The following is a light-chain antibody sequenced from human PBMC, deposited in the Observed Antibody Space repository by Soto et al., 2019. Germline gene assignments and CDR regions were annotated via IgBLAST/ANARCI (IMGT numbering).Light chain of an antibody. CDR3: QQYGSSPSWT. V-gene: IGKV3-20*01. J-gene: IGKJ1*01. Sequence: EIVLTQSPATLSLSPGERGTLSCRASESVTNYLAWYQQKPGQAPRLLVYDVSNRATGIPDRFSGSGSGTDFTLTISRLEPEDFAVYYCQQYGSSPSWTFGQGTKVDIK. CDR1: ESVTNY. CDR2: DVS.